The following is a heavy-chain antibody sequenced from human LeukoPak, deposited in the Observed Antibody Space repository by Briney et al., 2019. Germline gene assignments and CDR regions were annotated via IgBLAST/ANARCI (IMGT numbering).Heavy chain of an antibody. J-gene: IGHJ6*02. CDR1: GFTFSSYG. Sequence: PGGSLRLSCAASGFTFSSYGMHWVRQAPGKGLEWVAVISYDGSNKYYADSVKGRFTISRDNSKNTLYLQMNSLRAEDTAVYYCAKDLATMVRGVMDVWGQGTTVTVSS. CDR2: ISYDGSNK. V-gene: IGHV3-30*18. CDR3: AKDLATMVRGVMDV. D-gene: IGHD3-10*01.